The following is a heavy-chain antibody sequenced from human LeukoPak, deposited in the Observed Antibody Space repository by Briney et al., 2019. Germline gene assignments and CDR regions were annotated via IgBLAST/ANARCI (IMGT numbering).Heavy chain of an antibody. CDR3: AKVVAEYFQH. CDR1: GYTFTSYG. V-gene: IGHV1-18*01. Sequence: GASVKVSCKASGYTFTSYGVSWVRQAPGQGLEWMGWISAYNGNTNYAQKLQGRITMTTDTSTSTAYMELRSLRFDDTAVYYCAKVVAEYFQHWGQGTLVTVSS. J-gene: IGHJ1*01. CDR2: ISAYNGNT. D-gene: IGHD1-26*01.